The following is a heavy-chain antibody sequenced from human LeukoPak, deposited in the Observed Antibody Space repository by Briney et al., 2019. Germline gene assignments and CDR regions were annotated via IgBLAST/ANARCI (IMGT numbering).Heavy chain of an antibody. D-gene: IGHD2-15*01. J-gene: IGHJ6*03. CDR3: ARDPGYCSGGSCQYYYYYYMDV. Sequence: AGGSLRLSCAASGFTFSSYSMNWVRQAPGKGLEWVSSISSSSSYIYYADSVKGRFTISRDNAKNSLYLQMNSLRAEDTAVYYCARDPGYCSGGSCQYYYYYYMDVWGKGTTVTVSS. CDR1: GFTFSSYS. CDR2: ISSSSSYI. V-gene: IGHV3-21*01.